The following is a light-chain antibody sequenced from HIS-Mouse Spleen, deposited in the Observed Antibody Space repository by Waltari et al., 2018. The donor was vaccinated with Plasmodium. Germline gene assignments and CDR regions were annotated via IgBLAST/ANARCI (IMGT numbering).Light chain of an antibody. Sequence: SYALTQPPSVSVSPGQPASITCSGDKLGHKYACWYQQKPGQSPVLVIYQDSKRPSGIPERFSGSNSGNTATLTISGTQAMDEADYYCQAWDSSTVVFGGGTKLTVL. J-gene: IGLJ2*01. CDR1: KLGHKY. CDR3: QAWDSSTVV. V-gene: IGLV3-1*01. CDR2: QDS.